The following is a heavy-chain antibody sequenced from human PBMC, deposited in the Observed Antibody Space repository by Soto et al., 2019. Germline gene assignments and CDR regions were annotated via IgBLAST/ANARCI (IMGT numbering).Heavy chain of an antibody. CDR1: GFTFRSYA. V-gene: IGHV3-23*01. CDR2: FSGSGDTT. D-gene: IGHD2-15*01. CDR3: AKLNSGQQFDF. J-gene: IGHJ4*02. Sequence: EVQLLESGGGLVQPGGSLRLSCVASGFTFRSYAMTWVRQAPGKGLEWVSAFSGSGDTTHYADSVRGRFTISRDNSKNTLFLQMNSLRADDTAVYYCAKLNSGQQFDFWGRGTLVTVSS.